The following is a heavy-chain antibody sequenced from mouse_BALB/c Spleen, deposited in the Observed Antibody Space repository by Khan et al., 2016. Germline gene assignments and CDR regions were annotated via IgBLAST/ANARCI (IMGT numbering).Heavy chain of an antibody. D-gene: IGHD2-4*01. CDR2: IWAGGST. CDR3: ARDDYDVAY. V-gene: IGHV2-9*02. CDR1: GFSLTSYG. Sequence: VQLQESGPGLVAPSQSLSITCTVSGFSLTSYGVHWVRQPPGKGLEWLGVIWAGGSTTYNSALMSRLSISNGNSTSHVVFKMLSLQADETAMCDCARDDYDVAYWGEGGLVTVAA. J-gene: IGHJ3*01.